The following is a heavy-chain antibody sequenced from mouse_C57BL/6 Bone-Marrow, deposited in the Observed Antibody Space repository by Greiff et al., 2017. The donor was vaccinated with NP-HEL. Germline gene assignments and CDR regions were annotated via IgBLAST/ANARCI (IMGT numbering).Heavy chain of an antibody. CDR3: ARNYYGSSFDY. CDR1: GFNIKDYY. Sequence: VQLQQSGAELVKPGASVKLSCTASGFNIKDYYMHWVKQRTEQGLEWIGRIDPEDGETKCAPKFQGKATITADTSSNTAYLQLSSLTSEDTAVYYCARNYYGSSFDYWGQGTTLTVSS. CDR2: IDPEDGET. D-gene: IGHD1-1*01. V-gene: IGHV14-2*01. J-gene: IGHJ2*01.